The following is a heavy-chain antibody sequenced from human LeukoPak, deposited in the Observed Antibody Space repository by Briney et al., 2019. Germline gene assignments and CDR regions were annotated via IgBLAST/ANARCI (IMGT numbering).Heavy chain of an antibody. CDR1: GGSISTNS. CDR2: IYNSGSA. Sequence: PSETLSLTCTVSGGSISTNSWSWIRLPPGKGLEWIGHIYNSGSANYNPSLKSRVTISVDTSKNQFSLRLSSVTAADTAVYYCARSHSSGWSKFDPWGQGTLVTISS. D-gene: IGHD6-19*01. J-gene: IGHJ5*02. CDR3: ARSHSSGWSKFDP. V-gene: IGHV4-59*01.